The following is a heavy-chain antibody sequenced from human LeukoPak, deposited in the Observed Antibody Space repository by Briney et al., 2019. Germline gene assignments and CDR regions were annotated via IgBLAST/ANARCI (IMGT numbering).Heavy chain of an antibody. J-gene: IGHJ4*02. D-gene: IGHD6-6*01. Sequence: SETLSLTCTVSSGSISSYYWSWIRQPAGKGLERIGRIYTSGSTNYNPSLKSRVTMSVDTSKNQFSLKLSSVTAADTAVYYCARDSPESIAARGLTYFDYWGQGTLVTVSS. CDR2: IYTSGST. V-gene: IGHV4-4*07. CDR3: ARDSPESIAARGLTYFDY. CDR1: SGSISSYY.